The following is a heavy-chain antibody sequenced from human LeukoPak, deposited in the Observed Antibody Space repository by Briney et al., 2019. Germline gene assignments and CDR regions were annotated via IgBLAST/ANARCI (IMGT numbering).Heavy chain of an antibody. J-gene: IGHJ3*02. CDR2: IYYSGST. V-gene: IGHV4-39*01. Sequence: KSSETLSLTCTVSGGSISSSSDYWGWIRQPPGKGLEWIGSIYYSGSTYYNPSLKSGVPISVDTSKNQFSLKLSSVTAADTAVYYCARLGALYYYDSSGYSHDAFDIWGQGTMVTVSS. CDR1: GGSISSSSDY. D-gene: IGHD3-22*01. CDR3: ARLGALYYYDSSGYSHDAFDI.